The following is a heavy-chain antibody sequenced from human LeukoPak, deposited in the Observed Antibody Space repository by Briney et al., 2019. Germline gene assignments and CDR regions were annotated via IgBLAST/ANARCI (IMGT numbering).Heavy chain of an antibody. Sequence: GGSLRLSCAASGSTFSSYSMNWVRQAPGKGLEWVSSISSSSSYIYYADSVKGRFTISRDNAKNSLYLQMNSLRAEDTAVYYCARVQREYSSHGSLDYWGQGTLVTVSS. V-gene: IGHV3-21*01. J-gene: IGHJ4*02. CDR3: ARVQREYSSHGSLDY. CDR2: ISSSSSYI. D-gene: IGHD6-6*01. CDR1: GSTFSSYS.